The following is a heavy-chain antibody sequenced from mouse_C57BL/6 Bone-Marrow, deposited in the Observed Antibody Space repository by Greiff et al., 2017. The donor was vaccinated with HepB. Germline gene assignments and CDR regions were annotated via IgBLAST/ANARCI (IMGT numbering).Heavy chain of an antibody. J-gene: IGHJ1*03. D-gene: IGHD1-1*01. CDR2: IYTSDSET. CDR3: ARPSSLWYFDV. Sequence: VQLQQPGAELVRPGSSVKLSCKASGYTFTSYWMDWVKQRPGQGLEWIGNIYTSDSETHYNQKFKDKATLTVDKSSSTAYMQLSSLTSEDSAVYYCARPSSLWYFDVWGTGTTDTVSS. CDR1: GYTFTSYW. V-gene: IGHV1-61*01.